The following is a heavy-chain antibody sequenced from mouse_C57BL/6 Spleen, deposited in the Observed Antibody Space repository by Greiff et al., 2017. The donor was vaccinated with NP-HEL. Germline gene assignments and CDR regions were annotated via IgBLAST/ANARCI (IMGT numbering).Heavy chain of an antibody. V-gene: IGHV1-52*01. CDR1: GYTFTSYW. CDR3: ARDEDYRVFAY. CDR2: IDPSDSAT. Sequence: VQLQQSGAELVRPGSSVKLSCKASGYTFTSYWMHWVKQRPIQGLEWIGNIDPSDSATHYNQKFKDKATLTVDKSSSTAYRQLSSLTSEESAVYYGARDEDYRVFAYWGQGTLVTVSA. D-gene: IGHD1-1*02. J-gene: IGHJ3*01.